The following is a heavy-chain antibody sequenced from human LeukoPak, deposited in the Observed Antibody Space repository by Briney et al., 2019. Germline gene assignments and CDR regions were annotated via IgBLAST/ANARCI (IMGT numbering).Heavy chain of an antibody. CDR3: VRDRGYSTFDY. D-gene: IGHD4-23*01. CDR1: AFTFRSYW. V-gene: IGHV3-7*01. Sequence: PGGSLRLSCAASAFTFRSYWMSWVRQAPGKGLEWVANIKEDGSEINYVDSVRGRFTISRDNAKNSLHLQMDSLRVEDTAVYYCVRDRGYSTFDYWGQGTPVTVSS. J-gene: IGHJ4*02. CDR2: IKEDGSEI.